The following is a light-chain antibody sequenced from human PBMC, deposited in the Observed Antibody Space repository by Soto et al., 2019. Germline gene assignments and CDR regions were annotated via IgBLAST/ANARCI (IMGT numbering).Light chain of an antibody. V-gene: IGLV2-8*01. Sequence: QSVLTQPPSASGSPGQSVTISCTGTSSDVGGYNYVSWYQQHPGKAPKLMIYEVSKRPSGVPDRFSGSKSGNTASLTVSGRQAEDEADYYCSSYAGSNNFVVFGGGTKVTVL. CDR3: SSYAGSNNFVV. CDR1: SSDVGGYNY. CDR2: EVS. J-gene: IGLJ2*01.